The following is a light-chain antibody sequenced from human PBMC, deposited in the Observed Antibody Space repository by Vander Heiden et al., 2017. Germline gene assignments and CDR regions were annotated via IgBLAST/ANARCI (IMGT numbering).Light chain of an antibody. CDR2: GAS. Sequence: VITQSPATLSVTPGEVATLSCRARQSVSSNLAWYQQKPGQVPRLLIYGASTRATGIPVRFSGSGSGTEFTLTINSLQSEDFAVYYCQQYNSWPLTFGGGTKVEIK. CDR1: QSVSSN. CDR3: QQYNSWPLT. V-gene: IGKV3-15*01. J-gene: IGKJ4*02.